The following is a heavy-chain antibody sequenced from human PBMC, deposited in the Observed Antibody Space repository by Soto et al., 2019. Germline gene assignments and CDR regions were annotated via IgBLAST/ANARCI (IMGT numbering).Heavy chain of an antibody. Sequence: QVQLQESGPGLVKPSETLSLTCTVSGGSISSYYWSWIRQPPGKGLEWIGYIYYSGSTNYNPSLKSRVTISVDTSKNQFSLKLSSVTAADTAVYYCARSEGCYDFWSGYLFPYDYWGQGTLVTVSS. J-gene: IGHJ4*02. D-gene: IGHD3-3*01. CDR1: GGSISSYY. CDR2: IYYSGST. V-gene: IGHV4-59*01. CDR3: ARSEGCYDFWSGYLFPYDY.